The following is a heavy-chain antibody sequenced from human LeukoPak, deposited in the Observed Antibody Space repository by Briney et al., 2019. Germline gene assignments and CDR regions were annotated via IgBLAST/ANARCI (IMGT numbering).Heavy chain of an antibody. CDR1: GFTFSSYE. Sequence: GGSLRLSCAASGFTFSSYEMNWVRQAPGKGLEWVAYMKEDGSEIYYLDSVKGRFTISRDNAKNSLYLQMNSLRAEDTAVYFCARGWSSLDVWGQGTRSPSP. D-gene: IGHD5/OR15-5a*01. V-gene: IGHV3-7*01. CDR3: ARGWSSLDV. CDR2: MKEDGSEI. J-gene: IGHJ6*02.